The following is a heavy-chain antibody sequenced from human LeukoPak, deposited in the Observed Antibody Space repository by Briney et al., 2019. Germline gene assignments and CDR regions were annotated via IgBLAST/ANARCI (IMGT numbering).Heavy chain of an antibody. D-gene: IGHD6-13*01. CDR3: ARPYVYSSSWYVGANWLDP. V-gene: IGHV1-2*02. CDR2: INPNSGGT. J-gene: IGHJ5*02. CDR1: GYTFTGYY. Sequence: GASVKVSCKASGYTFTGYYMHWVRQAPGQGLEWMGWINPNSGGTNYAQKFQGRVTMTRDTSISTAYMELSRLRSDDTAVYYCARPYVYSSSWYVGANWLDPWGQGTLVTVSS.